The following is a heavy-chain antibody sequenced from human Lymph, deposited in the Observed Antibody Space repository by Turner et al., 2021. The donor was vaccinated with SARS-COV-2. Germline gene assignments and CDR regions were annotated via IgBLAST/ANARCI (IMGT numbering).Heavy chain of an antibody. CDR3: ARDNPHDAFDI. Sequence: EVQLVETGGGLIPPGGSLRLSCAASGFNVSSNYMSWGRQAPGKGLEWVSVIYSGGSTFYADSVRGRFTISRDNSKNTLYLQMNSLRAEDTAVYYCARDNPHDAFDIWGQGTMVTVSS. V-gene: IGHV3-53*02. J-gene: IGHJ3*02. CDR2: IYSGGST. CDR1: GFNVSSNY.